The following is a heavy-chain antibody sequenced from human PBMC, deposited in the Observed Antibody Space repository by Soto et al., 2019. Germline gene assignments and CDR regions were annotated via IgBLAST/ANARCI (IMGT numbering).Heavy chain of an antibody. CDR3: ITLIPKGKWELGH. D-gene: IGHD1-26*01. V-gene: IGHV3-15*05. CDR2: IKSKTNGGTT. CDR1: GFTFSDAW. J-gene: IGHJ4*02. Sequence: PGGSLRLSCAASGFTFSDAWMSWVRQAPGKGLEWVGRIKSKTNGGTTDYAGPVKGRFTISRDDSKRTLYVQMNSLKTEDTAIYYCITLIPKGKWELGHWGQGTLVTVSS.